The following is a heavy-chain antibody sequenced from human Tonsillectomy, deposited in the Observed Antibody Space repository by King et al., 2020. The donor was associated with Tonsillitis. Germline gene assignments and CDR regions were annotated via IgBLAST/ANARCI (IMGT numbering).Heavy chain of an antibody. J-gene: IGHJ4*02. CDR3: ATHRGDYYDSSGYHPFDY. Sequence: VQLVESGGGLVQPGGSLRLSCAASGFTFSSYAMGWARQAPGKGLEWVSGISCSGGYTYYADSVKGRFTISRDNSKNMLYLQMNSLRAEDTAIYYCATHRGDYYDSSGYHPFDYWGQGTLVTVSS. D-gene: IGHD3-22*01. CDR1: GFTFSSYA. V-gene: IGHV3-23*04. CDR2: ISCSGGYT.